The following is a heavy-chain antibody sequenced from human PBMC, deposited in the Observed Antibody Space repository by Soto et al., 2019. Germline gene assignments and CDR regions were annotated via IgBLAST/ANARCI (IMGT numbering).Heavy chain of an antibody. CDR3: AKEGSDYDILTGSGYYGMDV. V-gene: IGHV3-30*18. Sequence: GGSLRLSCGSSGFTFRSFGMYWVRQAPGKGLEWVAVVSYDGSNKYYADSVKGRFTISRDNSKNTLYLQMNSLRAEDTAVYYCAKEGSDYDILTGSGYYGMDVWGQGTTVTVSS. CDR1: GFTFRSFG. D-gene: IGHD3-9*01. CDR2: VSYDGSNK. J-gene: IGHJ6*02.